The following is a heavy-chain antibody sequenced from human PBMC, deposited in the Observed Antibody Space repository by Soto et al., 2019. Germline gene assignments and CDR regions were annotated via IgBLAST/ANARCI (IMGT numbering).Heavy chain of an antibody. J-gene: IGHJ3*02. D-gene: IGHD3-22*01. V-gene: IGHV4-61*01. CDR1: GGSVSSGSYY. Sequence: SETLSLTCTVSGGSVSSGSYYWSWIRQPPGKGLEWIGYIYYSGSTNYNSSLKSRVTISVDTSKNQFSLKLTSVTAADTAVYYCARDRGYYDSSGYLKAFDIWGQGTMVTVSS. CDR3: ARDRGYYDSSGYLKAFDI. CDR2: IYYSGST.